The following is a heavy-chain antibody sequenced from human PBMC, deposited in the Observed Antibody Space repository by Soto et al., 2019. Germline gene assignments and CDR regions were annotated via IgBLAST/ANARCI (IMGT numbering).Heavy chain of an antibody. CDR2: ISYDGSNK. D-gene: IGHD3-3*01. J-gene: IGHJ6*02. CDR3: AKDEMSRDTIFGVVILIYYYYGMDV. CDR1: GFTFSSYG. V-gene: IGHV3-30*18. Sequence: GGSLRLSCAASGFTFSSYGMHWVRQAPGKGLEWVAVISYDGSNKYYADSVKGRFTISRDNSKNTLYLQMNSLRAEDTAVYYCAKDEMSRDTIFGVVILIYYYYGMDVWGQGTTVTVSS.